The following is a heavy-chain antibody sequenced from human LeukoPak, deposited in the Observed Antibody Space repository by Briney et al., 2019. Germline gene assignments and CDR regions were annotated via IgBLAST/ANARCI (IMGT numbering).Heavy chain of an antibody. CDR2: IRSKAYGGTT. D-gene: IGHD2-15*01. Sequence: GGSLRLSCTASGFTFGDYAMSWVRQAPGKGLEWVGFIRSKAYGGTTEYAASVKGRFTISRDDSKSIAYLQMNSLKTEDTAVYYCTRVVIVVVVAAISDWFDPWGQGTLVTVSS. J-gene: IGHJ5*02. V-gene: IGHV3-49*04. CDR3: TRVVIVVVVAAISDWFDP. CDR1: GFTFGDYA.